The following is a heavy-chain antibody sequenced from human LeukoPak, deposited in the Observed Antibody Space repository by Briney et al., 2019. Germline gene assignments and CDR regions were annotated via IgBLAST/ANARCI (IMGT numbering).Heavy chain of an antibody. Sequence: SGTLSLTCAVSGGSISGSNWWSWVRQPPGKGLEWIGEIFHSGSTNYSPSLKSRVTISIDKSKNQFSLKLTSVTVADTAGYYCASRLRHLLGYWGQGNLVTVSS. D-gene: IGHD3-16*01. J-gene: IGHJ4*02. CDR1: GGSISGSNW. V-gene: IGHV4-4*02. CDR3: ASRLRHLLGY. CDR2: IFHSGST.